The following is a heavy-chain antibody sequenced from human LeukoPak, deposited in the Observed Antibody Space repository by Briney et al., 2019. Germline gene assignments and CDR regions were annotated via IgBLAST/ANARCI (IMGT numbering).Heavy chain of an antibody. D-gene: IGHD2-15*01. CDR1: GYSLTTFW. CDR2: IYPGDSDT. CDR3: AKARECSAGSCYAEY. J-gene: IGHJ4*02. Sequence: GESLKISCKGSGYSLTTFWIGWERQMPGKGLEWMGIIYPGDSDTRYSPSFQGQVTISADKSISTAYLQWSSLKASDTFMYFCAKARECSAGSCYAEYWGQGTLVTVSS. V-gene: IGHV5-51*01.